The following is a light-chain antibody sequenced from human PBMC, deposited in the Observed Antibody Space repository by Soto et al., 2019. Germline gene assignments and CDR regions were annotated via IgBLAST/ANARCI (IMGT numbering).Light chain of an antibody. V-gene: IGLV2-14*01. CDR2: EVS. Sequence: QSALTQPASVSGSPGQSITISCTGTSSDIGGYNYASWYQQHPGKAPKLMIYEVSSRPSGVSNRFSGSKSGNTASLTISGLQAEDEADYYCSSYTSSSTPVFGGGTQLTVL. CDR1: SSDIGGYNY. J-gene: IGLJ2*01. CDR3: SSYTSSSTPV.